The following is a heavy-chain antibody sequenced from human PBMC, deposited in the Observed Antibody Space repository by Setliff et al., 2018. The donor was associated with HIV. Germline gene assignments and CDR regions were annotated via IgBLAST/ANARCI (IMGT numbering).Heavy chain of an antibody. V-gene: IGHV1-46*01. CDR3: TRSSSDWIQVRFDP. D-gene: IGHD6-19*01. CDR2: ITPNGGSA. J-gene: IGHJ5*02. CDR1: GYTFTNYY. Sequence: ASVKVSCKTSGYTFTNYYVHWVRQAPGQGLEWMGVITPNGGSANYEQKFQGRVTMTSDTSTSTVYMELRNLRSDDTAVYFCTRSSSDWIQVRFDPWGQGTLVTVSS.